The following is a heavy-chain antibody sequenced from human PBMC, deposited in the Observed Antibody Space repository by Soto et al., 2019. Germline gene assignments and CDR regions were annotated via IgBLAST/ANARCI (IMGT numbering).Heavy chain of an antibody. V-gene: IGHV4-30-2*01. CDR3: ARINWTPSSLEY. CDR1: VGSIDSGAYS. CDR2: VSHSGTA. Sequence: SETLSLTCAFSVGSIDSGAYSFSWIRQPPGKGLEWIGYVSHSGTAYSIPSLNGRLTLSVDSSQTQFSLKLTSVTAADSAVYYCARINWTPSSLEYWGRGRLVSVS. D-gene: IGHD6-19*01. J-gene: IGHJ4*02.